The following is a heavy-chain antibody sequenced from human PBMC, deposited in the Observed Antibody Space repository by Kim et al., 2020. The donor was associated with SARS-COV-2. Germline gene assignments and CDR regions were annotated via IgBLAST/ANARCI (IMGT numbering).Heavy chain of an antibody. CDR2: IYPGDSDT. J-gene: IGHJ4*02. V-gene: IGHV5-51*01. CDR3: GRGTAVDNFDY. D-gene: IGHD5-18*01. CDR1: GYSFTNYW. Sequence: GESLKISCQGSGYSFTNYWIGWVRQMPGKGPEWMGIIYPGDSDTRYSPSFQGQVTISADRSTSMAFVQWSSLKASDTAIYYCGRGTAVDNFDYWGPGTLVRVSS.